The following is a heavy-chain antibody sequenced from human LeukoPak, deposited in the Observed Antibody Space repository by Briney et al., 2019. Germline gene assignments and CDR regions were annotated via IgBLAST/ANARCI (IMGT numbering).Heavy chain of an antibody. V-gene: IGHV1-69*13. CDR3: ATETARQQLVSSHGFDY. Sequence: ASVKVSCKASGGTFSSYAISWVRQAPGQGLEWMGGIIPIFGTANYAQKFQGRVTITADESTSTAYMELSSLRSEDTAVYYCATETARQQLVSSHGFDYWGQGTLVTVSS. CDR1: GGTFSSYA. D-gene: IGHD6-13*01. J-gene: IGHJ4*02. CDR2: IIPIFGTA.